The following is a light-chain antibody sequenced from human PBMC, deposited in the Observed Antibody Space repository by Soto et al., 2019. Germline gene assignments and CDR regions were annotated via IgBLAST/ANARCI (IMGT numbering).Light chain of an antibody. CDR3: FSFTPTRSHV. V-gene: IGLV2-14*01. J-gene: IGLJ1*01. CDR2: EVN. Sequence: QSLLTQPASLSGSPGQSITISCTGTSSDIGAYDYVSWFQQHPGKAPKLMISEVNNRPSGVSNRFSGSKSGNTAYLTISGLQVEDEAEYFCFSFTPTRSHVVGIGTKVTVL. CDR1: SSDIGAYDY.